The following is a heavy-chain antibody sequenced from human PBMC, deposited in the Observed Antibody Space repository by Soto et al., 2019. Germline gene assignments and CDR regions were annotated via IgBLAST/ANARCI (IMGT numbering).Heavy chain of an antibody. V-gene: IGHV4-39*01. CDR3: AITLGGLVLRNWYFDL. CDR1: GGSISSSSYY. J-gene: IGHJ2*01. D-gene: IGHD6-19*01. Sequence: SETLSLTCTVSGGSISSSSYYWGWIRQPPGKGLGWIGSIYYSGSTYYNPSLKSRVTISVDTSKNQFSLKLSSVTAADTAVYYCAITLGGLVLRNWYFDLWGRGTLVTVSS. CDR2: IYYSGST.